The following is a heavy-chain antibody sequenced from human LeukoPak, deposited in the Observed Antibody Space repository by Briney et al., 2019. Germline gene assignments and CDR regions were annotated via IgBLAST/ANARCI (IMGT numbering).Heavy chain of an antibody. CDR3: AKDIGRWGWGAAGA. D-gene: IGHD6-13*01. V-gene: IGHV3-9*03. Sequence: PGGSLRLSCAPSGFTFDDYAMHWVRQAPGKGLEWVSGISWNSGSIGYADYVKGRFTISRDNAKNSLYLQMNSLRAEDMALYYCAKDIGRWGWGAAGAWGQGTMVTVSS. CDR2: ISWNSGSI. CDR1: GFTFDDYA. J-gene: IGHJ3*01.